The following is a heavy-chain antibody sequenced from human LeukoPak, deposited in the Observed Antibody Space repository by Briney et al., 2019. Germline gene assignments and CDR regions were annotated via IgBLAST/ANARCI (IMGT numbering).Heavy chain of an antibody. CDR2: ISGDGRST. D-gene: IGHD5-24*01. CDR1: GLTFSIDP. CDR3: AKGGVPMATSLIHH. V-gene: IGHV3-23*01. Sequence: GGSLRLSCAASGLTFSIDPMTWVRQAPGKGLEWVSSISGDGRSTHRADSVKGRFAISRDNSKNTLYLQMSSLRADDTAVYYCAKGGVPMATSLIHHWGQGTLVIVSS. J-gene: IGHJ1*01.